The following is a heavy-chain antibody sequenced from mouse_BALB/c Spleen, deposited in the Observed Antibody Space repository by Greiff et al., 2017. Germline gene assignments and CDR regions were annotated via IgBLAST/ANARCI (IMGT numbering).Heavy chain of an antibody. J-gene: IGHJ2*01. CDR1: GFSLSRYS. CDR2: IWGGGST. D-gene: IGHD1-2*01. V-gene: IGHV2-6-4*01. Sequence: VMLVESGPGLVAPSQSLSITCTVSGFSLSRYSVHWVRQPPGKGLEWLGMIWGGGSTDYNSALKSRLSISKDNSKSQVFLKMNSLQTDDTAMYYCARSSLLRPNYFGYWGQGTTLPVSA. CDR3: ARSSLLRPNYFGY.